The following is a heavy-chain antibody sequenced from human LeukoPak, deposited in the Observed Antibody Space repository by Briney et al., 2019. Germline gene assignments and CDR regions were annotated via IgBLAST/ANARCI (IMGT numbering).Heavy chain of an antibody. Sequence: QPGGSLRLSCAASGFIFDDYTMHWVRHAPGKGLEWVSLISWNGGSTYFADSVKGRFTISRDNGKNSLYLHMNSLRFEDTALYFCAKDRGGPTMVTPGYFDLWGRGTLVTVSS. D-gene: IGHD4-23*01. V-gene: IGHV3-43*01. CDR3: AKDRGGPTMVTPGYFDL. CDR2: ISWNGGST. CDR1: GFIFDDYT. J-gene: IGHJ2*01.